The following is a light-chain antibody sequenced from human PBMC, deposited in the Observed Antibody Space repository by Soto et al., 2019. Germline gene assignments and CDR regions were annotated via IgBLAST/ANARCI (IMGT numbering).Light chain of an antibody. J-gene: IGKJ5*01. CDR3: QKYHGAPI. CDR1: QGISNS. CDR2: DAS. V-gene: IGKV1-27*01. Sequence: DIQITQSPSSLSASVGDRVTITFRASQGISNSLAWYQQKPGKVLKLLIYDASTLQSGVPSRFSGSGSGTDFTLTISSLQPEDVATYYCQKYHGAPIFGQGTRLEIK.